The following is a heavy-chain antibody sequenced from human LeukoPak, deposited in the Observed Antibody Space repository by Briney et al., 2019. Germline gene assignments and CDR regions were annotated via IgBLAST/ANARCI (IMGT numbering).Heavy chain of an antibody. CDR3: AGGVLTTVSCYMDV. CDR1: GGSVSSHQ. D-gene: IGHD4-11*01. V-gene: IGHV4-59*02. Sequence: SETLSLTCTVSGGSVSSHQWSWIRQPPGKGLEWIGYIYYSGSTNYNPSLKSRFTISIDTSNNRSSLMLSSVTAADTAVYYCAGGVLTTVSCYMDVWGKGTTVTVSS. J-gene: IGHJ6*03. CDR2: IYYSGST.